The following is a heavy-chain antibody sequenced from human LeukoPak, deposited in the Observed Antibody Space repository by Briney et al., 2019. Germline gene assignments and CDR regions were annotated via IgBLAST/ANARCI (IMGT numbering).Heavy chain of an antibody. CDR1: GYTFTVYY. V-gene: IGHV1-2*06. D-gene: IGHD3-3*01. CDR2: INPNSGGT. Sequence: ASVKVSCKASGYTFTVYYMHWVRQAPGQGLEWMGRINPNSGGTNYAQKFQGRVTMTRDTSISTAYMELSRVRSDDTAVYYCARTPNVLRFLEWSRYYGMDVWGQGTTVTVSS. J-gene: IGHJ6*02. CDR3: ARTPNVLRFLEWSRYYGMDV.